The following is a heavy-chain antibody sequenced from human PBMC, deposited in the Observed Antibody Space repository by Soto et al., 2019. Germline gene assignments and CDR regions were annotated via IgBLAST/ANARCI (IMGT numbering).Heavy chain of an antibody. D-gene: IGHD4-17*01. CDR1: GGTFSSYA. J-gene: IGHJ4*02. CDR2: IIPIFGTA. V-gene: IGHV1-69*13. Sequence: ASVKVSCKASGGTFSSYAISWVRQAPGQGLEWMGGIIPIFGTANYAQKFQGRVTITADESTSTAYMELSSLRSEDTAVYYCARDGPHLTNGDYERYFDYWGQGTLVTVS. CDR3: ARDGPHLTNGDYERYFDY.